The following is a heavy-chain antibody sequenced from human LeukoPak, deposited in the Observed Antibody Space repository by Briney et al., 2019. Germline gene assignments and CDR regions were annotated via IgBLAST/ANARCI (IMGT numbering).Heavy chain of an antibody. CDR3: ARLDSCCADSCIDS. Sequence: SETLSLTCSVSGSSITGFHWGWIRQPPGKGLEWIGYIQASGTTKHNPSLKSRVTISIDTSKAQFSLNVNSVSAADTAMYYCARLDSCCADSCIDSWGQGNLVIVSS. CDR1: GSSITGFH. CDR2: IQASGTT. J-gene: IGHJ4*02. V-gene: IGHV4-59*01. D-gene: IGHD2-21*01.